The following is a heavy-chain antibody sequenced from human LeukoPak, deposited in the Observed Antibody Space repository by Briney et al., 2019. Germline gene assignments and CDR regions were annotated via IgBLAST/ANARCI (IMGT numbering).Heavy chain of an antibody. CDR2: MNPNSGNT. V-gene: IGHV1-8*01. CDR3: ARDSTSHYYYYGMDV. Sequence: ASVKVSCKASGYTFTSYDINWVRQATGQGLEWMGWMNPNSGNTGYAQEFQGRVTMTRNTSISTAYMELSSLRSEDTAVYYCARDSTSHYYYYGMDVWGQGTTVTVSS. CDR1: GYTFTSYD. J-gene: IGHJ6*02. D-gene: IGHD2-2*01.